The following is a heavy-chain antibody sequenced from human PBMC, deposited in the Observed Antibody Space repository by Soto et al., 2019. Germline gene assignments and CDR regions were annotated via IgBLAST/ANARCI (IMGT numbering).Heavy chain of an antibody. CDR2: VWYDGSKK. Sequence: PGGSLRLSCAASGFTFSSYGMHWVRQAPGKGLEWVAVVWYDGSKKYYADSVKGRFTISRDNSKNTLYLQMNSLRAEDTAVYYCARDQVDCSGGSCYPGLYYYYGMDVWGQGTTVTVS. D-gene: IGHD2-15*01. J-gene: IGHJ6*02. CDR3: ARDQVDCSGGSCYPGLYYYYGMDV. CDR1: GFTFSSYG. V-gene: IGHV3-33*01.